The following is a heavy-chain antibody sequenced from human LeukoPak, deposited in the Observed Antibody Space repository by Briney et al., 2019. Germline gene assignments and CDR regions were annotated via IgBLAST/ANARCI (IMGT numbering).Heavy chain of an antibody. V-gene: IGHV3-30*04. D-gene: IGHD6-13*01. CDR2: ISYDGTIK. CDR1: GFIFSNYA. Sequence: GGSLRLSCAASGFIFSNYAMHWVRQAPGKGLQWVAVISYDGTIKYYAESVKGRFTISRDNSENTLYLQMNSLRAEDTAVYYCAKDSNSSRWYNWFDPWGQGTLVTVSS. CDR3: AKDSNSSRWYNWFDP. J-gene: IGHJ5*02.